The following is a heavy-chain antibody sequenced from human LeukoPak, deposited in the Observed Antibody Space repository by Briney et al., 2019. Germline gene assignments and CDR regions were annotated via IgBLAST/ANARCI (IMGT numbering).Heavy chain of an antibody. CDR3: AKNLGPFDV. CDR1: GFTFNDFA. V-gene: IGHV3-23*01. D-gene: IGHD3-16*01. J-gene: IGHJ3*01. CDR2: IGDAGT. Sequence: GGSLRLSCAASGFTFNDFAMTWVRQAPGKGLEWVSSIGDAGTYYADSVKGRFTISRNNSKNMLYLQLNSLRAGDTAMYYCAKNLGPFDVRGQGTMVTVSS.